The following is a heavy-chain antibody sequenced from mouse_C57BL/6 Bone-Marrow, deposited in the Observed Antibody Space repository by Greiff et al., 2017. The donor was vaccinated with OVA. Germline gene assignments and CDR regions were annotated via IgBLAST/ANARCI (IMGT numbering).Heavy chain of an antibody. Sequence: VQGVESGAELVRPGASVTLSCKASGYTFTDYEMHWVKQTPVHGLEWIGAIDPETGGTAYNQKFKGKAILTADKSSSTAYMELRSLTSEDSAVYYCTPLMDYWGQGTSVTVSS. CDR2: IDPETGGT. CDR3: TPLMDY. V-gene: IGHV1-15*01. J-gene: IGHJ4*01. CDR1: GYTFTDYE.